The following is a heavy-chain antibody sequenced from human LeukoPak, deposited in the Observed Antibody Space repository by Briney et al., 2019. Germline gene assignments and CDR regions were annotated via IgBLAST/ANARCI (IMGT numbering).Heavy chain of an antibody. CDR2: ICYSGST. CDR3: ARSSITMVRGVTENWFDP. Sequence: SETLSLTCTVSGGSVSSGSYYWSWIRQPPGKGLEWIGYICYSGSTNYNPSLRSRVTISVDTSKNQFSLKLSSVTAADTAVYYCARSSITMVRGVTENWFDPWGQGTLVTVSS. D-gene: IGHD3-10*01. V-gene: IGHV4-61*01. CDR1: GGSVSSGSYY. J-gene: IGHJ5*02.